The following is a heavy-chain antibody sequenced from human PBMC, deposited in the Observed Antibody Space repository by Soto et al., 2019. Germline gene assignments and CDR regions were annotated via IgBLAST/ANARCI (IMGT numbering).Heavy chain of an antibody. Sequence: GGSLRLSCAASGFTFSNYAMAWVRQAPGKGLEWVSSISGSGETTYYADSVKGRFTISRDNSKNTLYLQMSSLRAEDTAIYYCAKDYGGSDGYFDYWGQGTLVTVSS. V-gene: IGHV3-23*01. J-gene: IGHJ4*02. CDR2: ISGSGETT. CDR1: GFTFSNYA. D-gene: IGHD2-15*01. CDR3: AKDYGGSDGYFDY.